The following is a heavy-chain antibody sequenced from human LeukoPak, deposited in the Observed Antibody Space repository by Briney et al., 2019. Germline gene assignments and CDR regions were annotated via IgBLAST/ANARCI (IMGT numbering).Heavy chain of an antibody. Sequence: GGSLRLSCAASGFTFSSYWMHWVRQAPGKRLVRVSRINSDGSSTSYADSVKGRFTISRDNAKNTLYLQMNSLRAEDTAVYYCARGRRSGYQLDYWGQGTLVTVSS. J-gene: IGHJ4*02. CDR1: GFTFSSYW. V-gene: IGHV3-74*01. CDR3: ARGRRSGYQLDY. D-gene: IGHD3-3*01. CDR2: INSDGSST.